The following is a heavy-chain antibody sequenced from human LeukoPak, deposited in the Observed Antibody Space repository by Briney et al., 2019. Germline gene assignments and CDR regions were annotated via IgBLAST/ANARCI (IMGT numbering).Heavy chain of an antibody. CDR2: ISYDGNEK. V-gene: IGHV3-30*04. CDR1: GFTFSSYT. D-gene: IGHD3-10*01. J-gene: IGHJ4*02. Sequence: GTSLRLSCAASGFTFSSYTMHWVRQAPGKGLEWVAVISYDGNEKYYADSVKGRCTISRDNSKSTMYLQMNSLRAEDTAVYYCARKGGTMVNYRPFDYWGQGTLVTVSS. CDR3: ARKGGTMVNYRPFDY.